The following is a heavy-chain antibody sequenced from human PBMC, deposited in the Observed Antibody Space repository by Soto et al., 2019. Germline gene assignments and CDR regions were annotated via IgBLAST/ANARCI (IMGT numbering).Heavy chain of an antibody. CDR2: ITSDGDST. V-gene: IGHV3-64D*06. CDR1: GFTFSNYA. CDR3: VKGNQLLRYYFEF. D-gene: IGHD2-15*01. J-gene: IGHJ4*01. Sequence: VGSLRLSCSVSGFTFSNYAMHWVRQAPGKGLEYISGITSDGDSTWHADSVKDRFTISRDNSKNTLFLQMSSLRVEDTAIYFCVKGNQLLRYYFEFWGPGTLVTVSS.